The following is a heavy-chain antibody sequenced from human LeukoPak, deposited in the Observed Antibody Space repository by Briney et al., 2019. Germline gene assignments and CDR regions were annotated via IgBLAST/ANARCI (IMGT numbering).Heavy chain of an antibody. V-gene: IGHV5-51*01. CDR2: IYPGDSDT. Sequence: GESLKISCKGSGYSFTSYWIGWVRQMPGKGLEWMGIIYPGDSDTRYSPSFQGQVTISADKSISTVYLQWSSLKASDTAMYYCARKSSTGTPHYYYGMDVWGQGTTVTVSS. CDR3: ARKSSTGTPHYYYGMDV. J-gene: IGHJ6*02. CDR1: GYSFTSYW. D-gene: IGHD6-13*01.